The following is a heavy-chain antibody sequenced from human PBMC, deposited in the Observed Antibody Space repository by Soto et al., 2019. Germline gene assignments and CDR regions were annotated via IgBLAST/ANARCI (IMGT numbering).Heavy chain of an antibody. CDR2: ISAYNGNT. Sequence: QVQLVQSGGEVKKPGASVKVSCKASGYTFSSYGISWVRQAPVQGLEWMGWISAYNGNTNYAQKLQGRVTMTTDTSTSTAYMELRSLRSYDTAVYYCARVFFRLFAFDIWGQGTMVTVSS. J-gene: IGHJ3*02. CDR3: ARVFFRLFAFDI. D-gene: IGHD3-22*01. V-gene: IGHV1-18*01. CDR1: GYTFSSYG.